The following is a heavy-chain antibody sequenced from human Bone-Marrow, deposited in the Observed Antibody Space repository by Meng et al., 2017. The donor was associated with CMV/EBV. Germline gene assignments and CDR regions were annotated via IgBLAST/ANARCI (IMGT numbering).Heavy chain of an antibody. Sequence: SETLSLTCTVSGGSISSYYWSWIRQPPGKGLEWIGYIYYSGSTNYNPSLKSRVTTSVDTSKNQFSLKLSSVTAADTAVYYCARSGSYWDAFDIWGQGTMVTVSS. CDR2: IYYSGST. V-gene: IGHV4-59*01. CDR3: ARSGSYWDAFDI. CDR1: GGSISSYY. J-gene: IGHJ3*02. D-gene: IGHD1-26*01.